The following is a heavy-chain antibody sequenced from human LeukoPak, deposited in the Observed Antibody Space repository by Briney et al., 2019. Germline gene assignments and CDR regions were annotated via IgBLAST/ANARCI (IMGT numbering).Heavy chain of an antibody. CDR3: ARGDTVVPDY. V-gene: IGHV4-38-2*02. J-gene: IGHJ4*02. CDR2: IYHSGST. CDR1: GYSISSGYY. D-gene: IGHD4-23*01. Sequence: SETLSLTCTVSGYSISSGYYWGWIRQPPGKGLEWIGSIYHSGSTYYNPSLKSRVTISVDTSKNQFSLKLSSVTAADTAVYYCARGDTVVPDYWGQGTLVTVSS.